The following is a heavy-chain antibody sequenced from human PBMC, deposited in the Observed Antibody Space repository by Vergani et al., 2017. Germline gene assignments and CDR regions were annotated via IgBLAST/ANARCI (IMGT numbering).Heavy chain of an antibody. J-gene: IGHJ6*03. D-gene: IGHD2-2*02. CDR2: IIPIFGTA. CDR3: ARAGRGSGTSSNKFGDYYYYMDV. CDR1: GGTFSSYA. V-gene: IGHV1-69*06. Sequence: QVQLVQSGAEVKKPGSSVKVSCKASGGTFSSYAISWVRQAPGQGLEWMGGIIPIFGTANYAQKFQGRVTITTDKSTSSAYMELSSLRSEDTAVYYGARAGRGSGTSSNKFGDYYYYMDVWGKGTTVTVSS.